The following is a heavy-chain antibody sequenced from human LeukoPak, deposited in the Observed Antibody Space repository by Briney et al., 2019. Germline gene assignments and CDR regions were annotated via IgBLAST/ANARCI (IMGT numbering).Heavy chain of an antibody. CDR3: AKGPRSTMIVVLIRPKYFQH. V-gene: IGHV3-23*01. CDR1: GFTISNYA. CDR2: ISDSGGNT. D-gene: IGHD3-22*01. Sequence: GGSLRLSCAASGFTISNYAMSWVRQAPGKGLEWVSGISDSGGNTYYADSVKGRFTISRDNSKNTLYLQMNSLRAEDTAVYYCAKGPRSTMIVVLIRPKYFQHWGQGTLVTVSS. J-gene: IGHJ1*01.